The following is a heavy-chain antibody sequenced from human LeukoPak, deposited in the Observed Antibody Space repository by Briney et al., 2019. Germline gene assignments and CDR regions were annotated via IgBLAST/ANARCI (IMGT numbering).Heavy chain of an antibody. CDR3: ARAVVPAAMHYYYYGMDV. CDR2: IAYDGSFQ. J-gene: IGHJ6*04. V-gene: IGHV3-30*04. Sequence: ERSLRLSCAAPGFTINSYTMHWVRQAPDRGPEWVAVIAYDGSFQYYGDSVKGRFTISRDNSKNTLYLQMNSLRAEDTAVYYCARAVVPAAMHYYYYGMDVWGKGTTVTVSS. D-gene: IGHD2-2*01. CDR1: GFTINSYT.